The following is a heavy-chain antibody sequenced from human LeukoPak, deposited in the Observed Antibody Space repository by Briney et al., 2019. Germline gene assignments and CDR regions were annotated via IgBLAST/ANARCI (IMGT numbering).Heavy chain of an antibody. D-gene: IGHD3-3*01. V-gene: IGHV4-34*01. J-gene: IGHJ4*02. CDR3: ARGPRYYDFWSGYPRPATFDY. CDR1: GGSFSGYY. CDR2: INHSGST. Sequence: KPSETLSLTCAVYGGSFSGYYWSWIRQPPGKGLEWIGEINHSGSTNYNPSLKSRVTISVDTSKNQFSLKLSSVTAADTAVYYCARGPRYYDFWSGYPRPATFDYWGQGTLVTVSS.